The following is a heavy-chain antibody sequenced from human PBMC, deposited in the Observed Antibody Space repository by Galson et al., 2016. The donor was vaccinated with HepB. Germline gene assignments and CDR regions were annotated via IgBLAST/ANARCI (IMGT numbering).Heavy chain of an antibody. V-gene: IGHV4-59*01. CDR1: IGSISNYY. D-gene: IGHD3-3*01. J-gene: IGHJ5*02. Sequence: ETLSLTCTVSIGSISNYYWSWFRQPPGKGLEWIGYVYGTAITNYNPSLKSRATMSVDRSKNQVSLRLTSVTTADTAIYYCARDLHPERFYDPWGQGTLVIVSS. CDR3: ARDLHPERFYDP. CDR2: VYGTAIT.